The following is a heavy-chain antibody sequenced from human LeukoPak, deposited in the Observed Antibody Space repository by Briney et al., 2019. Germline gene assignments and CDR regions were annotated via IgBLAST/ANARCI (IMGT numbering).Heavy chain of an antibody. V-gene: IGHV3-49*03. CDR2: IRSKAYGGTT. D-gene: IGHD2-2*02. J-gene: IGHJ6*03. CDR3: TRPLYPYYYYYMDV. CDR1: GFTFGDYA. Sequence: GGSLRLSCTASGFTFGDYAVSWFRQAPGKGLEWVGFIRSKAYGGTTEYAASVKGRFTISRDDSKSIAYLQMNSLKTEDTAVYYCTRPLYPYYYYYMDVWGKGTTVTVSS.